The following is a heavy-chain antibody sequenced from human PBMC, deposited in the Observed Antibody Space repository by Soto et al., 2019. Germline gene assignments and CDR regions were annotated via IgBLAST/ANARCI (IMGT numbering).Heavy chain of an antibody. J-gene: IGHJ5*02. Sequence: NPSETLSLTCTVSGASISGFYWSWIRKSAEKGLEWIGRIYATGTTDYNPSLKSRVMMSVDTSKKQFSLKLRSVTAADTAVYYCVRDGTKTLRDWFDPWGQGISVTVSS. CDR3: VRDGTKTLRDWFDP. D-gene: IGHD1-1*01. CDR2: IYATGTT. CDR1: GASISGFY. V-gene: IGHV4-4*07.